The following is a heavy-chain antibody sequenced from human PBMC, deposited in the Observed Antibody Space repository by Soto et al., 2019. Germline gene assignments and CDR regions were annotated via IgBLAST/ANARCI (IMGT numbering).Heavy chain of an antibody. V-gene: IGHV3-23*01. Sequence: EVQLLESGGSLKQPGGSLRLSCAASGFSFSSYAMSWVRQAPGKGLEWVSSISAGGDSTYYADSVKGRFTITRDNSETTLYLQMNGLRAADTALYYCAKDHGYAGGWHTPYYFDSWGQGNLVTVSS. CDR1: GFSFSSYA. J-gene: IGHJ4*02. D-gene: IGHD6-19*01. CDR3: AKDHGYAGGWHTPYYFDS. CDR2: ISAGGDST.